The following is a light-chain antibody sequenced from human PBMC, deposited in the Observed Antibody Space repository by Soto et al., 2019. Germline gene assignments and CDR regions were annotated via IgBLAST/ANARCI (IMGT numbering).Light chain of an antibody. CDR1: QSLVHSDGIAY. J-gene: IGKJ5*01. V-gene: IGKV2-30*02. CDR3: MQGTHWPIT. CDR2: KVS. Sequence: DVVMTQSPLSLPVTLGQPASISCRSNQSLVHSDGIAYFSWFQQRPGRSPRRXIYKVSNRDSGVPARFSGSGSGTDFALKISRVEAEDVGVYYYMQGTHWPITFGQGTRLEIK.